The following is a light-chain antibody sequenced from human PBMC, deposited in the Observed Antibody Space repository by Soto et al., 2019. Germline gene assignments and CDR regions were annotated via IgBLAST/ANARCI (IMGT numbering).Light chain of an antibody. CDR3: QQYNGWPPIT. Sequence: EIVMTQSPGTLSVSPGEGATLFCRASQSVRTKLAWYQQRAGQAPRLLMYGASTRATGIPDRFSGSGSGTEFTLTISSLQSEDFAVYYCQQYNGWPPITFGHGTRLEIK. CDR1: QSVRTK. CDR2: GAS. V-gene: IGKV3-15*01. J-gene: IGKJ5*01.